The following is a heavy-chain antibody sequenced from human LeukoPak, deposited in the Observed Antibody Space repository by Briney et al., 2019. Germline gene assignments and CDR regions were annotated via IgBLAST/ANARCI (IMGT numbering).Heavy chain of an antibody. J-gene: IGHJ4*02. CDR1: GYTLTSYG. D-gene: IGHD1-26*01. CDR2: ISAYNGNT. Sequence: ASVKVSCKASGYTLTSYGISWVRQAPGQGLEWMGWISAYNGNTNYAQKLQGRVTMTTDTSTSTAYMELRGLRSDDTAVYYCARDTSGSYRTPWDYWGQGTLVTVSS. CDR3: ARDTSGSYRTPWDY. V-gene: IGHV1-18*01.